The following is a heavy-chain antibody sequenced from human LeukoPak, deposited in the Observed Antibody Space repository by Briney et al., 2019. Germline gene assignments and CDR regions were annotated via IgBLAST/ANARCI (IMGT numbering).Heavy chain of an antibody. CDR1: GGSFSGYY. J-gene: IGHJ5*02. CDR2: INHSGST. CDR3: AREGIYYGSGSKPCRNLRFDP. Sequence: SETLSLTCAVYGGSFSGYYWSWIRQPPGKGLEWIGEINHSGSTNYNPSLKSRVTISVDTSKNQFSLKLSSVTAADTAVYYCAREGIYYGSGSKPCRNLRFDPWGQGTLVTVSS. V-gene: IGHV4-34*01. D-gene: IGHD3-10*01.